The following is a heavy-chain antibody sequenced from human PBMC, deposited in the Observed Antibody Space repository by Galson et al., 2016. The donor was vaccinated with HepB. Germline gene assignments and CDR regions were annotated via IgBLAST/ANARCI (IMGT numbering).Heavy chain of an antibody. Sequence: SLRLSCAVSGFTFNRYSMNWVRQAPGKGLEWVSVISGSGGSTYYADSVKGRFTISRDNSKNTMYLQMNSLRAEDTAVYYCAKDYSNYFWYFDFWGRGTLVTVSS. CDR2: ISGSGGST. D-gene: IGHD4-11*01. V-gene: IGHV3-23*01. CDR3: AKDYSNYFWYFDF. CDR1: GFTFNRYS. J-gene: IGHJ2*01.